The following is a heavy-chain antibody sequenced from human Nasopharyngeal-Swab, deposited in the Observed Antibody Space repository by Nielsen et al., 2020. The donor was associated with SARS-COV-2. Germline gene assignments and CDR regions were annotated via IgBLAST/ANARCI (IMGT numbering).Heavy chain of an antibody. V-gene: IGHV3-23*01. CDR2: LGTAGDT. J-gene: IGHJ4*02. CDR3: ARVANHSMDS. D-gene: IGHD1-14*01. CDR1: GFTSSTSS. Sequence: GESLKISCIASGFTSSTSSLTWLRQPPGKGLQWVSTLGTAGDTYYADSVRGRLTISRDNSKNTLSLQMSSLRAEDTAVYYCARVANHSMDSWGQGTLVTVSS.